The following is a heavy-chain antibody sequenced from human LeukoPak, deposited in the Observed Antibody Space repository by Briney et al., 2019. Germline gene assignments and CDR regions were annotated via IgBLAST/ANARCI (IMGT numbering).Heavy chain of an antibody. CDR1: GFTFSSYS. V-gene: IGHV3-30-3*01. CDR2: ISFDGGHR. Sequence: HPGGSLRLSCAASGFTFSSYSMHWVRQAPGKGLEWVAVISFDGGHRYYADSVKGRFTISRDNSKNTLYLQMNSLRPEDTALYYCARPRTIAAAGIFGAFDYWGQGTLVTVSS. J-gene: IGHJ4*02. CDR3: ARPRTIAAAGIFGAFDY. D-gene: IGHD6-13*01.